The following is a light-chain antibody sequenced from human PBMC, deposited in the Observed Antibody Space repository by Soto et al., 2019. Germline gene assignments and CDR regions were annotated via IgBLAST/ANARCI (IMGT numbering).Light chain of an antibody. J-gene: IGKJ1*01. CDR2: AAS. CDR3: QQSYTAPWT. Sequence: DIHMTQSPSSLSASIRDRVSITCRASQNITTCLHWYQQRPGRSPNLLIYAASHLQNGVPSRFSGSGSGPDFTLTIHSLQPEDFATYSCQQSYTAPWTFGQGTKVESK. V-gene: IGKV1-39*01. CDR1: QNITTC.